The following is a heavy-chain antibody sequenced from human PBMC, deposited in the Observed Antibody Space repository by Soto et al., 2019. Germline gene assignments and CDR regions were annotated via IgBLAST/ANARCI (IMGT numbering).Heavy chain of an antibody. D-gene: IGHD2-2*01. CDR3: ERGGYCSTPSCYLAWFDP. V-gene: IGHV1-18*01. CDR1: GYTFTSYG. J-gene: IGHJ5*02. Sequence: QVQLVQSGAEVKKPGASVEVSCKASGYTFTSYGISWVRQAPGQGLEWMGWISAYNGNTNHAQKLQGRVTMTTATSTSTAYIELRSLRSDDTAVYYCERGGYCSTPSCYLAWFDPWGQGTLVTVSS. CDR2: ISAYNGNT.